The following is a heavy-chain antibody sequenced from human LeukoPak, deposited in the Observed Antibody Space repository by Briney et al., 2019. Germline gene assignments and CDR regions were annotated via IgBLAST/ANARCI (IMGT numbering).Heavy chain of an antibody. CDR3: ARGPSSNWSGLDF. Sequence: GGSLRLSCAASGFSFSGHWMHWARQLPGKGLVWVSRISPTGSTTSYADSVKGRFTVSRDNAKNTLYPQVNNLRAEDTAVYYCARGPSSNWSGLDFWGQGTLLTVSS. CDR2: ISPTGSTT. V-gene: IGHV3-74*01. D-gene: IGHD6-13*01. CDR1: GFSFSGHW. J-gene: IGHJ4*02.